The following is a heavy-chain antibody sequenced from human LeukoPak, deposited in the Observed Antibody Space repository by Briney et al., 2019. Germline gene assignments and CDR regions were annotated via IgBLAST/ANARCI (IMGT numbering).Heavy chain of an antibody. D-gene: IGHD2-21*02. J-gene: IGHJ4*02. CDR1: GFTFSSYW. Sequence: GGSLRLSCAASGFTFSSYWMHWVRQAPGKGLVWVSRINSDGSSTSYADSVKGRFTISRDNSKNTLYLQLNSLRAEDTAVYYCAKETTVMTATTFDHWGQGTLVTVSS. CDR3: AKETTVMTATTFDH. CDR2: INSDGSST. V-gene: IGHV3-74*01.